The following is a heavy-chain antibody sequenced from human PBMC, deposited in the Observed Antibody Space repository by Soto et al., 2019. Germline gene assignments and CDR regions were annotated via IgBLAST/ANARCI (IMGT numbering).Heavy chain of an antibody. CDR3: AKLRDFVVLPAGILDY. CDR2: ISGGGDTT. CDR1: GFTFSSYA. V-gene: IGHV3-23*01. Sequence: PGGSLRLSCAASGFTFSSYAMSWVRQAPGKGLEWASVISGGGDTTYYTPSVKGRFTISRDDFRNTLYLQMNSLRTEDTAIYYCAKLRDFVVLPAGILDYWGPGTLVTVS. J-gene: IGHJ4*02. D-gene: IGHD2-8*01.